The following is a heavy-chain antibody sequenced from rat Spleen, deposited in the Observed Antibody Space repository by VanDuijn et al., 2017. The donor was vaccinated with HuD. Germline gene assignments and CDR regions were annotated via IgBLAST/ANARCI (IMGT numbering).Heavy chain of an antibody. Sequence: QVQLKESGPGLVQPSQTLSLTCTVSGFSLTDYSVSWVRQPSGKGPEWMGRIWYDGDTAYSSVLKTRLSISRDTSKNQAFLKMNSLQIDDTGTYYCIRDAEYNKYGDWFAYWGQGTLVTVSS. CDR1: GFSLTDYS. CDR2: IWYDGDT. D-gene: IGHD1-10*01. CDR3: IRDAEYNKYGDWFAY. J-gene: IGHJ3*01. V-gene: IGHV2S30*01.